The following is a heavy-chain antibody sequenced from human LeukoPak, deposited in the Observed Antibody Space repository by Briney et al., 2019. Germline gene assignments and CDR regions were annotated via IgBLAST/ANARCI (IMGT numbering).Heavy chain of an antibody. CDR2: ISGSGGST. V-gene: IGHV3-23*01. J-gene: IGHJ4*02. CDR3: AKETLYCSGTSCYTGGVYYFDY. Sequence: GGSLRLSCAASGFTFSSYAMSWVRQAPGKGLEWVSAISGSGGSTYYADSVKGRFTISRDNSKNTLYLQMNSLRAEDTAVYYCAKETLYCSGTSCYTGGVYYFDYWGQGTLVTVSS. CDR1: GFTFSSYA. D-gene: IGHD2-2*02.